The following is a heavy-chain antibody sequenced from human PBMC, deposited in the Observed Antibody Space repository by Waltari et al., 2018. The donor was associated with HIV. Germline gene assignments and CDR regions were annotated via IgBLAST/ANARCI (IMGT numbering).Heavy chain of an antibody. D-gene: IGHD3-10*01. Sequence: QVQLVQSGAEVKKPGASVKVSCQVSGHTLTELSMPWVRQAPGKGLEWMGNFDPEDDETIYAQKFQGRITMTEDTSSDTAYMELSSLTSGDTAVYYCATDFSGMVRAYSYYSLDVWGQWTTVTVSS. V-gene: IGHV1-24*01. CDR1: GHTLTELS. CDR2: FDPEDDET. J-gene: IGHJ6*02. CDR3: ATDFSGMVRAYSYYSLDV.